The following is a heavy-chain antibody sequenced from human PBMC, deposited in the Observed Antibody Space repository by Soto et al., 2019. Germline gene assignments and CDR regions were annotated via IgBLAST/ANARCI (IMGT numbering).Heavy chain of an antibody. CDR3: ARERTGTTLYYGMDV. CDR1: GGSISSGGYS. Sequence: LTCAVSGGSISSGGYSWSWIRQPPGKGLEWIGYIYHSGSTYYNPSLKSRVTISVDRSKNQFSLKLSSVTAADTAVYYCARERTGTTLYYGMDVWGQGTTVTVSS. D-gene: IGHD1-7*01. J-gene: IGHJ6*02. V-gene: IGHV4-30-2*01. CDR2: IYHSGST.